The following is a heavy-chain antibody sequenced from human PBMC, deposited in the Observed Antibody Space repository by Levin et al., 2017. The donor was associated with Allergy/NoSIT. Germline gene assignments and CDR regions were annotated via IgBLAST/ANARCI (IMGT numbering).Heavy chain of an antibody. CDR2: INSDGSST. D-gene: IGHD2-2*01. J-gene: IGHJ4*02. CDR1: GFTFSSYW. CDR3: ARVVYQPLLRYWEDYFDY. V-gene: IGHV3-74*01. Sequence: PGESLKISCAASGFTFSSYWMHWVRQAPGKGLVWVSRINSDGSSTSYADSVKGRFTISRDNAKNTLYLQMNSLRAEDTAVYYCARVVYQPLLRYWEDYFDYWGQGTLVTVSS.